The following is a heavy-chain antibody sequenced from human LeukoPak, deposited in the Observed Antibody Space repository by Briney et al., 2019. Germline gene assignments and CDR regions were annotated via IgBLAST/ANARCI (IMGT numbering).Heavy chain of an antibody. CDR1: GYTFTSYG. J-gene: IGHJ5*02. CDR2: ISAYNGNT. V-gene: IGHV1-18*01. Sequence: GSVKVSCKASGYTFTSYGISWVRQAPGQGLEWMGWISAYNGNTNYAQKLQGRVTMTTDTSTSTAYMELRSLRSDDTAVYYCARDGGYSSGWYPSPGDWFDPWGQGTLVTVSS. CDR3: ARDGGYSSGWYPSPGDWFDP. D-gene: IGHD6-19*01.